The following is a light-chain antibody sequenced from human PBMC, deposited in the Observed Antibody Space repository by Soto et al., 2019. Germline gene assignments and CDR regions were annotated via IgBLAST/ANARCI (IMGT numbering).Light chain of an antibody. J-gene: IGLJ2*01. CDR2: NNN. V-gene: IGLV1-44*01. Sequence: QSVLTQPPSASGIPGQRVTISCSGSSSNIGSNTVNWYQQLPGTAPKLLIYNNNQRPSGVPDRFSGSKSGTSASLAISGLQSEDEADYHCAGWDDSLNGVVFGGGTQLTVL. CDR1: SSNIGSNT. CDR3: AGWDDSLNGVV.